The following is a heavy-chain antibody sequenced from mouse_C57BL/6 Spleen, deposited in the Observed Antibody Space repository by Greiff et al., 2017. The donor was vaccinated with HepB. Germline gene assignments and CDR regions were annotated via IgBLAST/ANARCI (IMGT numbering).Heavy chain of an antibody. V-gene: IGHV10-1*01. CDR1: GFSFNTYA. CDR3: VRQSHYYGSSYGYFDV. J-gene: IGHJ1*03. D-gene: IGHD1-1*01. Sequence: EVKLVESGGGLVQPKGSLKLSCAASGFSFNTYAMNWVRQAPGKGLEWVARIRSKSNNYATYYADSVKDRFTISRDDSESMLYLQMNNLKTEDTAMYYCVRQSHYYGSSYGYFDVWGTGTTVTVSS. CDR2: IRSKSNNYAT.